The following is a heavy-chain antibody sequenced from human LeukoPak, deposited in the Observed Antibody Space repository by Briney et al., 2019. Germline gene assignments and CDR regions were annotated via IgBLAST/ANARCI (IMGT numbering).Heavy chain of an antibody. J-gene: IGHJ4*02. D-gene: IGHD6-19*01. Sequence: PSETLSLTCAVYGGSFSGYYWSWIRQPPGKGLEWIGEINHSGSTNYNPSLKSRVTISVDTSKNQFSLKLSSVTAADTAVYYCARLQQWPSRGVDYWGQGTLVTVSS. CDR3: ARLQQWPSRGVDY. V-gene: IGHV4-34*01. CDR2: INHSGST. CDR1: GGSFSGYY.